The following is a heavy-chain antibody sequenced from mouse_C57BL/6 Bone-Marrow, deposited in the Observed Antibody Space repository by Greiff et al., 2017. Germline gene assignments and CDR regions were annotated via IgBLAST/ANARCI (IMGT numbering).Heavy chain of an antibody. Sequence: EVMLVESGGDLVKPGGSLKLSCAASGFTFSSYGMSWVRQTPDKRLEWVATISSGGSYTYYPDSVKGRFTISRDNAKNTLYLQMSSRKSEDTAMYYCARRCLDYWGQGTTLTVSS. CDR1: GFTFSSYG. CDR3: ARRCLDY. CDR2: ISSGGSYT. V-gene: IGHV5-6*02. J-gene: IGHJ2*01.